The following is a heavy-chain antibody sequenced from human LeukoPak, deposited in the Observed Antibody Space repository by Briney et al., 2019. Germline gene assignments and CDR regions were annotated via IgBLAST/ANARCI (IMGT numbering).Heavy chain of an antibody. D-gene: IGHD5-12*01. J-gene: IGHJ4*02. CDR2: IYTSGST. V-gene: IGHV4-4*09. CDR1: GGSISSYY. Sequence: SETLSLTCTVSGGSISSYYWSWIRQPPGKGLEWIGYIYTSGSTNYNPSLKSRVTISVDTSENQFSLKLSSVTAADTAVYYCARGYSGYTSFDYWGQGTLVTVSS. CDR3: ARGYSGYTSFDY.